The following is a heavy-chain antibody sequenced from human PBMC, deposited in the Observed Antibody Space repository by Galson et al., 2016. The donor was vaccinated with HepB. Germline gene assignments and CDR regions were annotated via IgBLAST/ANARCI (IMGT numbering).Heavy chain of an antibody. J-gene: IGHJ6*02. V-gene: IGHV3-30-3*01. D-gene: IGHD5-24*01. CDR2: ISYDGSHK. Sequence: SLRLSCAASGFTFSTYAMHWVRQAPGKGLEWVAVISYDGSHKHYRHSVKGRFTISRDNSKNTLYLQMNRLRREDTAVYYCARPRRWPQYYYGLDVWGQGTTVTVSS. CDR1: GFTFSTYA. CDR3: ARPRRWPQYYYGLDV.